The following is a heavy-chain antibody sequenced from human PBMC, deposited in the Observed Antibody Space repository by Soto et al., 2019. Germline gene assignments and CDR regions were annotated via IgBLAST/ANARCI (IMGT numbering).Heavy chain of an antibody. CDR1: GFTFSSYT. Sequence: GGSLRLSCAASGFTFSSYTMSWVRQSPGKGLEWVSSIRGSDTKTYYTDSVKGRFTISRDNSKSTLYLQMNSLRGEDTAVYFCAKDPGIQTSFDAFDIWGQGTMVTVSS. J-gene: IGHJ3*02. D-gene: IGHD5-18*01. V-gene: IGHV3-23*01. CDR3: AKDPGIQTSFDAFDI. CDR2: IRGSDTKT.